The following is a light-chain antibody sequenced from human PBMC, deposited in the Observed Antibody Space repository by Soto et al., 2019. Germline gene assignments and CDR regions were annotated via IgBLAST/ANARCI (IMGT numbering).Light chain of an antibody. CDR3: ASFTSSSTDV. Sequence: QSALAQPASVSGSPGQSITISCTGSSRDVGRSNYVSWYQQHPGNAPKLTIYDVSSRPSGVSSRFSGSKSGNTASLTSSEHQAEDEAEDHCASFTSSSTDVFGPGTKGTVL. J-gene: IGLJ1*01. CDR1: SRDVGRSNY. V-gene: IGLV2-14*03. CDR2: DVS.